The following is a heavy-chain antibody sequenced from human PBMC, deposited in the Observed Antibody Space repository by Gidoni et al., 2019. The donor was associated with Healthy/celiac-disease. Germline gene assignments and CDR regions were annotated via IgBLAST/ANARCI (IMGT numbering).Heavy chain of an antibody. CDR3: ARESSVGSSGSPNNY. J-gene: IGHJ4*02. V-gene: IGHV1-69*08. Sequence: QVQLVQSGAEVKKPGSSVKVSCKASGGTFSSYTISWVRQAPGQGLEWMGRIIPILGIANYAQKFQGRVTITADKSTSTAYMELSSLRSEDTAVYYCARESSVGSSGSPNNYWGQGTLVTVSS. CDR2: IIPILGIA. CDR1: GGTFSSYT. D-gene: IGHD6-19*01.